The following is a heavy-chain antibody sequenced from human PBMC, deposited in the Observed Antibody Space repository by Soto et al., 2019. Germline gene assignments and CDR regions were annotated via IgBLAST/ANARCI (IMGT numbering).Heavy chain of an antibody. D-gene: IGHD3-16*01. CDR1: GFTFSSYG. CDR3: ARDGDVNTGFGKDY. CDR2: IWHDGGNK. V-gene: IGHV3-33*01. Sequence: QVQLVESGGGVVQPGRSLRLSCAASGFTFSSYGMHWVRQAPGKGLEWVAFIWHDGGNKFYAESVKGRFTISRDNSKNTLYLQMTILSAEDTAMYYCARDGDVNTGFGKDYWGQGTLVTVSS. J-gene: IGHJ4*02.